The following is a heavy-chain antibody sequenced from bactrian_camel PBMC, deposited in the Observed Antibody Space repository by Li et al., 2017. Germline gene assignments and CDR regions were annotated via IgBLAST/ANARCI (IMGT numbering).Heavy chain of an antibody. Sequence: LVESGGGSVQAGGSLRLSCVASGYTYSTYCMGWFRQAPGKEREGVASIYTGGGGYMGYVDSVKGRFTVSKDNAKNTVYLQMNSLKPDDTGTYYCAAEPMYFAGSCQLIRREYEYTYYGQGTQVTVS. D-gene: IGHD6*01. V-gene: IGHV3S1*01. CDR1: GYTYSTYC. CDR2: IYTGGGGYM. CDR3: AAEPMYFAGSCQLIRREYEYTY. J-gene: IGHJ4*01.